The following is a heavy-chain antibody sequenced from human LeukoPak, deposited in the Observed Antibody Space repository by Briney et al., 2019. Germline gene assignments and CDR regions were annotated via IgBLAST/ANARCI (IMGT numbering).Heavy chain of an antibody. J-gene: IGHJ6*02. CDR2: IYYSGST. CDR1: GGSISSGGYY. D-gene: IGHD2-15*01. Sequence: SQTLSPTCTVSGGSISSGGYYWSWIRQHPGKGLEWIGYIYYSGSTYYNPSLKSRVTISVDTSKNQFSLKLSSVTAADTAVYYCARDKVVRSLYYYYGMDVWGQGTTVTVSS. CDR3: ARDKVVRSLYYYYGMDV. V-gene: IGHV4-31*03.